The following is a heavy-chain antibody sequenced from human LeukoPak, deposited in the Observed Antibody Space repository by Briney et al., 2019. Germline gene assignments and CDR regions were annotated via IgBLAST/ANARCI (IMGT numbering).Heavy chain of an antibody. J-gene: IGHJ4*02. D-gene: IGHD3-10*01. CDR3: ARALLWFGEPSHIDY. V-gene: IGHV1-18*01. CDR1: GYTFNTYG. CDR2: ISGYNGDT. Sequence: ASVKVSCKASGYTFNTYGISWVRQAPGHGLEWMGWISGYNGDTNYAQKLQGRVTMTTDTSTSTAYMELGSLRSDDTAVYYCARALLWFGEPSHIDYWGQGTLVTASS.